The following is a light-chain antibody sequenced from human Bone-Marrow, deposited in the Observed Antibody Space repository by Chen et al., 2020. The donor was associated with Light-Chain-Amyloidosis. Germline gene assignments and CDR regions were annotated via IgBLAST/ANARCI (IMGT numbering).Light chain of an antibody. V-gene: IGLV1-51*01. J-gene: IGLJ3*02. CDR1: SSNIGKNY. CDR3: GAWDISLSGRV. CDR2: DSN. Sequence: QSAFTQPPSLSAAPGQNVTISSSGRSSNIGKNYVSWYQQLPGTAPKLLIYDSNKRPSGIPDRFSGTQSRTSAALGITGLQTGDEADYYCGAWDISLSGRVFGGGTRLTVL.